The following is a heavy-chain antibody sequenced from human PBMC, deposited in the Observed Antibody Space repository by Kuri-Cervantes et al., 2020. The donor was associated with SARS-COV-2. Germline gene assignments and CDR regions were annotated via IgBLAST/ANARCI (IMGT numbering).Heavy chain of an antibody. CDR2: IYHSGST. CDR3: ARNVKYRQPYYYMDV. CDR1: GYSISSGYY. Sequence: SETLSLTCAVSGYSISSGYYWGWIRQPPGKGLEWIGSIYHSGSTYHNPSLKSRVTISVDTSKNQFSLKLSSVTAADTAVYYCARNVKYRQPYYYMDVWGKGTTVTVSS. V-gene: IGHV4-38-2*01. J-gene: IGHJ6*03. D-gene: IGHD6-6*01.